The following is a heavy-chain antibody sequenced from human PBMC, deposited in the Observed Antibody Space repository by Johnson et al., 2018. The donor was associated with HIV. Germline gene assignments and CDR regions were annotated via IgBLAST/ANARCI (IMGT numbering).Heavy chain of an antibody. D-gene: IGHD5-24*01. CDR1: GFTFSSYA. Sequence: VQLVESGGGLIQIGGSLRLSCAASGFTFSSYAMSWVRQAPGKGLEWVSAVSGSGTSTYYADSVKGRFTISRDTSNNTLYLQMNSLRAEDTAVYYCARGEMATTYHAAFDIWGQGTMVTVSS. CDR2: VSGSGTST. V-gene: IGHV3-23*04. J-gene: IGHJ3*02. CDR3: ARGEMATTYHAAFDI.